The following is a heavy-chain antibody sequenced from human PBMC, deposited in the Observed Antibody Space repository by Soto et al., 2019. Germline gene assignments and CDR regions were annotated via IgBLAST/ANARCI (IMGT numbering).Heavy chain of an antibody. J-gene: IGHJ6*02. CDR1: GGSISSYY. Sequence: SETLSLTCTVSGGSISSYYWSWIRQPPGKGLEWIGYIYYSGSTNYNPSLKSRVTISVDTSKNQFSLKLSSVTAADTAVYYCARDQGSSWPHYYYYGMDAWGQGTTVTVSS. CDR2: IYYSGST. CDR3: ARDQGSSWPHYYYYGMDA. D-gene: IGHD6-13*01. V-gene: IGHV4-59*01.